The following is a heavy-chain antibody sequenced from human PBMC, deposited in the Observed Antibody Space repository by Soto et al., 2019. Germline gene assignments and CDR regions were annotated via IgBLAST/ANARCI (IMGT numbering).Heavy chain of an antibody. CDR3: AREGPAPYYYYGMDV. J-gene: IGHJ6*02. Sequence: QVQLVQSRGEVKKPGASVKVSCKTSGYSFTTYGISWVRQAPGQGLEWMGWISGNNGNTNYAQKLQGRVTMTKETSTSTAYMELRSLRSDDTAVYYCAREGPAPYYYYGMDVWGQGSTVTVSS. CDR2: ISGNNGNT. V-gene: IGHV1-18*01. CDR1: GYSFTTYG.